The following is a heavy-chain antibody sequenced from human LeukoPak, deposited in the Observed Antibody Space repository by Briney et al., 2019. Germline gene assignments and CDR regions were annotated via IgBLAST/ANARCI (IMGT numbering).Heavy chain of an antibody. CDR1: GFTFISYS. J-gene: IGHJ4*02. CDR3: ARSIAVAGNDY. CDR2: ISSSSSYI. Sequence: GSLRLSCAASGFTFISYSMNWVRQAPGKGLEWVSSISSSSSYIYYADSVKGRFTISRDNAKNSLYLQMNSLRAEDTAVYYCARSIAVAGNDYWGQGTLVTVSS. V-gene: IGHV3-21*01. D-gene: IGHD6-19*01.